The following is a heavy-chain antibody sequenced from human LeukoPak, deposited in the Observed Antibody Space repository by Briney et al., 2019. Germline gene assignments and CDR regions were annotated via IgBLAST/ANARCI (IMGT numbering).Heavy chain of an antibody. J-gene: IGHJ4*02. CDR1: GFTFSNVW. CDR3: VTDLVIKGYFDY. D-gene: IGHD2-21*01. V-gene: IGHV3-15*01. CDR2: IRRKTDGETT. Sequence: GGSLRLSCAASGFTFSNVWMSWVRQVPGKGLEWVGRIRRKTDGETTDHAAPVKGRFTISRDDSKNTLYLQMNSLKTEDTAVYYCVTDLVIKGYFDYRGQGALVTVSS.